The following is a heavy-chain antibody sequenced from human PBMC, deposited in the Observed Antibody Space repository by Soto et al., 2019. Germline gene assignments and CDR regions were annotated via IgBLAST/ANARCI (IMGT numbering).Heavy chain of an antibody. CDR1: GFTFSSYA. J-gene: IGHJ6*02. CDR3: AKNTRPAYYYYGMDV. Sequence: PGGSLRLSCAASGFTFSSYAMHWVRQAPGKGLEWVAVISYDGSNKYYADSVKGRFTISRDNSKNTLYLQMNSLRAEDTAVYYCAKNTRPAYYYYGMDVWGQGTTVTVSS. D-gene: IGHD6-6*01. V-gene: IGHV3-30-3*02. CDR2: ISYDGSNK.